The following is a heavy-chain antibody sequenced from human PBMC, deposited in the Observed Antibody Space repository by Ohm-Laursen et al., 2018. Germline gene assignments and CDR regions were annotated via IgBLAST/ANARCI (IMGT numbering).Heavy chain of an antibody. CDR3: ARVSAHITTGRRTIDAFDI. CDR2: IYYSGST. V-gene: IGHV4-59*01. D-gene: IGHD4-17*01. CDR1: GGSISSYY. J-gene: IGHJ3*02. Sequence: TLSLTCSGSGGSISSYYWSWIRQPLGKGLEWIGYIYYSGSTNYNPSLKSRVTISVDTSKNQFSLKLSSVTAADTAVYYCARVSAHITTGRRTIDAFDIWGQGTMVTVSS.